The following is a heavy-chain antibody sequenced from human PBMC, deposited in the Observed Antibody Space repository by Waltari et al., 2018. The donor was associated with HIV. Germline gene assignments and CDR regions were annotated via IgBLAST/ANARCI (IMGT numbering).Heavy chain of an antibody. V-gene: IGHV4-39*07. CDR1: GGSISSSSYY. CDR2: IYYSGST. Sequence: QLQLQESGPGLVKPSETLSLTCTVSGGSISSSSYYWGWIRQPPGKGLEWIGVIYYSGSTYYNPSLKSRVTISVDTSKNQFSLKLSSVTAADTAVYYCATVYSNYAGYYYGMDVWGQGTTVTVSS. D-gene: IGHD4-4*01. J-gene: IGHJ6*02. CDR3: ATVYSNYAGYYYGMDV.